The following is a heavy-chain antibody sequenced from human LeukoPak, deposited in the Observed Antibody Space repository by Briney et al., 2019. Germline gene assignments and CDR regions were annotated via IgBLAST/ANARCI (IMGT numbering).Heavy chain of an antibody. CDR3: VRQSTPHGNFDY. CDR2: LGTAGDT. J-gene: IGHJ4*02. CDR1: GFTLTNYA. D-gene: IGHD5-24*01. V-gene: IGHV3-13*01. Sequence: GGSLRLSCATSGFTLTNYAMHWVRQPAGEGLEWVSALGTAGDTFYPGSVKGRFSISRDNAKKSLFLQMNSLRVEDTAIYYCVRQSTPHGNFDYWGQGTLVTVSS.